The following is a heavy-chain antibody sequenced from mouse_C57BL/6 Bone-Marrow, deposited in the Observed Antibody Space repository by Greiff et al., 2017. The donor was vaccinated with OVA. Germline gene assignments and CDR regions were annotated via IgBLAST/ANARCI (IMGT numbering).Heavy chain of an antibody. Sequence: QVQLQQSGPELVKPGASVKLSCKASGYAFSSSWMHWVTQRPGQGLEWIGRIYPGDGDTNYNGKFKGKATLTADKSSSTAYMQLSSLTSEDSAVYFCARITTVVAQLPMDYWGQGTSVTVSS. D-gene: IGHD1-1*01. CDR1: GYAFSSSW. J-gene: IGHJ4*01. V-gene: IGHV1-82*01. CDR3: ARITTVVAQLPMDY. CDR2: IYPGDGDT.